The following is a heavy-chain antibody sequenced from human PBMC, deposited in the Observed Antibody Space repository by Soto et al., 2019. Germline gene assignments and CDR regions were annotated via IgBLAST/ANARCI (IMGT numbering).Heavy chain of an antibody. CDR1: GFTFSSYA. CDR2: ISGSGGST. CDR3: AKDLPPGGPAAMVRTSFSPGGMDV. V-gene: IGHV3-23*01. Sequence: GGSLRLSCAASGFTFSSYAMSWVRQAPGKGLEWVSAISGSGGSTYYADSVKGRFTISRDNSKNTLYLQMNSLRAEDTAVYYCAKDLPPGGPAAMVRTSFSPGGMDVWGQGTTVTVSS. D-gene: IGHD2-2*01. J-gene: IGHJ6*02.